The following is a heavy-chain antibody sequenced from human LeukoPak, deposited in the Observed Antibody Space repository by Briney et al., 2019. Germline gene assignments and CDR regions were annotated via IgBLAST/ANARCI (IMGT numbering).Heavy chain of an antibody. CDR3: ARVGQQLDLLYYYYYMDV. J-gene: IGHJ6*03. V-gene: IGHV3-11*04. Sequence: GGSLRLSCAASGFTFSDYYMSWIRQAPGKGLEWVSYISSSGSTTYYADSVKGRFTISRDNAKNSLYLQMNSLRAEDTAVYYCARVGQQLDLLYYYYYMDVWGKGTTVTVSS. D-gene: IGHD6-13*01. CDR2: ISSSGSTT. CDR1: GFTFSDYY.